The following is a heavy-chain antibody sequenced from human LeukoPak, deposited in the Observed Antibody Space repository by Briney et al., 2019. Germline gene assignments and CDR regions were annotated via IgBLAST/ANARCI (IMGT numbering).Heavy chain of an antibody. CDR2: IYYSGST. CDR1: GGSISSGDYY. CDR3: ARHGIGDAFDI. V-gene: IGHV4-30-4*08. J-gene: IGHJ3*02. D-gene: IGHD1-1*01. Sequence: PSQTLSLTCTVSGGSISSGDYYWSWIRQPPGKGLEWIGYIYYSGSTYYNPSLKSRVTVSVDTSKNQFSLKLSSVTAADTAVYYCARHGIGDAFDIWGQGTMVTVSS.